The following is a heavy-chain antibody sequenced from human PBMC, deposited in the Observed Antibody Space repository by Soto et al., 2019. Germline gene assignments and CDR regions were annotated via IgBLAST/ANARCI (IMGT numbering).Heavy chain of an antibody. D-gene: IGHD1-1*01. CDR3: ARPRRRVPNYDAFDI. J-gene: IGHJ3*02. V-gene: IGHV5-51*01. CDR2: IYPGDSDT. CDR1: GYSFTSYW. Sequence: PGESLKISCKGSGYSFTSYWIGWVRQMPGKGLEWMGIIYPGDSDTRYSPSFQGQVTISADKSISTAYLQWSSLKASDTAMYYCARPRRRVPNYDAFDIWGQGTLVTVS.